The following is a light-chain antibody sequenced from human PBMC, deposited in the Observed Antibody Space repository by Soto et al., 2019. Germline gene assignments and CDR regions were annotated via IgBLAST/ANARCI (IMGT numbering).Light chain of an antibody. J-gene: IGKJ5*01. CDR3: MQALQTPIT. Sequence: DIVMTQSPLSLPVTPGEPASISCRSSQSLLHSNGYNYLDWYLQKPGQSPQLLIYFGSHRASGVPDRFTGSGSGTDFTLKISRVESDDVGVYYCMQALQTPITFGQGTRLEIK. V-gene: IGKV2-28*01. CDR1: QSLLHSNGYNY. CDR2: FGS.